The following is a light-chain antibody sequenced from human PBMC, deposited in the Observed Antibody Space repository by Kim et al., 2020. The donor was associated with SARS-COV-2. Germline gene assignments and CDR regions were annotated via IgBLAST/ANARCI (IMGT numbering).Light chain of an antibody. V-gene: IGKV1-NL1*01. Sequence: APVGDTVTITCRASQDISNSLAWYQQRPGKAPKLLLYAASILEVGVPSRFSGSGSGTDYTLAISSLQPEDVATYYCQQYYTTLLTFGGGTKVDIK. CDR1: QDISNS. J-gene: IGKJ4*01. CDR3: QQYYTTLLT. CDR2: AAS.